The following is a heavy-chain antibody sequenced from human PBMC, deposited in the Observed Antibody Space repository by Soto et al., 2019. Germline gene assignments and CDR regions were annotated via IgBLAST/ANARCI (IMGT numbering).Heavy chain of an antibody. CDR1: GFTFTSYA. Sequence: GGSLRLSCAASGFTFTSYAMTWVRQAPGKGLEWVSAISGSGGSTYYADSVKGRFTISRDNSKNTLYLQMNSLRAEDTAVYFFAKDGLTYDGSNHLYYFDYWGQGTLVTVSS. CDR2: ISGSGGST. D-gene: IGHD3-22*01. CDR3: AKDGLTYDGSNHLYYFDY. J-gene: IGHJ4*02. V-gene: IGHV3-23*01.